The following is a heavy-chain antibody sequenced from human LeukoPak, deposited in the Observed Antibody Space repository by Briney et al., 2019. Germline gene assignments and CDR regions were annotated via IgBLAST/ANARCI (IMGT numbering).Heavy chain of an antibody. J-gene: IGHJ4*02. CDR1: GGSISSYY. V-gene: IGHV4-59*01. CDR3: ARATRQWLVRGLDY. CDR2: IYYSGST. Sequence: SETLSLTCTVSGGSISSYYWSWIRQPPGKGLEWIGYIYYSGSTNYNPSLKRRVTISVDTSKNQFSLKLSSVTAADTAVYYCARATRQWLVRGLDYWGQGTLVTVSS. D-gene: IGHD6-19*01.